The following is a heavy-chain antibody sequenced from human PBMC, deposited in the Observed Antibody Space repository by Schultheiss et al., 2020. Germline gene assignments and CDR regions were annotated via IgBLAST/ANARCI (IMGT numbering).Heavy chain of an antibody. CDR2: INPNSGGT. Sequence: ASVKVSCKASGYTFTGYYMHWVRQAPGQGLEWMGRINPNSGGTNYAQKFQGRVTMTRDTSISTAYMELSRLRSDDTAVYYCARNTDCSSTSCYYYGMDVWGQGTTVTVSS. V-gene: IGHV1-2*06. D-gene: IGHD2-2*01. J-gene: IGHJ6*02. CDR1: GYTFTGYY. CDR3: ARNTDCSSTSCYYYGMDV.